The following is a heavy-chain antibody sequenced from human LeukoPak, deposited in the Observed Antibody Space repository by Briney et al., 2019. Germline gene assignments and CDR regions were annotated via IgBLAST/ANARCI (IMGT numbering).Heavy chain of an antibody. D-gene: IGHD2-15*01. CDR2: ASGTDGRT. CDR3: ASRGGQSSFDY. V-gene: IGHV3-23*01. CDR1: GFTFSSSA. Sequence: GGSLRLSCAASGFTFSSSAMRWVRQAPGKGLEWVSTASGTDGRTYYADSVKGRFTISSDNSKNTLFLQMNSLGAEDTAVYYCASRGGQSSFDYWGQGTLVTVSS. J-gene: IGHJ4*02.